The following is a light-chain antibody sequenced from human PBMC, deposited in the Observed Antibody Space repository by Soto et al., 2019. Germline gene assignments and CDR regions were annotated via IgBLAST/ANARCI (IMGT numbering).Light chain of an antibody. Sequence: DIVMTQSPLSLPVTPGEPASISCRSSQSLLHSNGYNYLDWYLQKPGQSPQLLVYLGSNRASGVPDRFSGSGSGTDFTLKISRVEADDLGVDSCVQALQTPRTFGQGTKVEIK. V-gene: IGKV2-28*01. CDR3: VQALQTPRT. CDR1: QSLLHSNGYNY. J-gene: IGKJ1*01. CDR2: LGS.